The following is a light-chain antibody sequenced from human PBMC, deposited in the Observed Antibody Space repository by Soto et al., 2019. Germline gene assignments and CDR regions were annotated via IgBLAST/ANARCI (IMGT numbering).Light chain of an antibody. J-gene: IGLJ1*01. CDR1: SSDVGSYNL. CDR2: EGS. V-gene: IGLV2-23*01. CDR3: CSYAGSSTLYV. Sequence: QAVVTQPASVSGSPGQSITISCTGTSSDVGSYNLVSWYQQHPGKAPQLMSYEGSKRPSGVSNRFSGSKSGNTASLTLSGLQAEDEADYYCCSYAGSSTLYVFGTGTKLTVL.